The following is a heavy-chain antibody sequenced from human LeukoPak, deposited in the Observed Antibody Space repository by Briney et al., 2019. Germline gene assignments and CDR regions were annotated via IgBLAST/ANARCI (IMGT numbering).Heavy chain of an antibody. CDR2: INHSGST. CDR1: GGSFSGYY. J-gene: IGHJ6*02. D-gene: IGHD2-15*01. Sequence: PSETLSLTCAVYGGSFSGYYWSWIRQPPGKGLEWIGEINHSGSTNYNPSLKSRVTISVDTSKNQFSLKRSSVTAADTAVYYCARSPRSGRNLGYGMDVWGQGTTVTVSS. CDR3: ARSPRSGRNLGYGMDV. V-gene: IGHV4-34*01.